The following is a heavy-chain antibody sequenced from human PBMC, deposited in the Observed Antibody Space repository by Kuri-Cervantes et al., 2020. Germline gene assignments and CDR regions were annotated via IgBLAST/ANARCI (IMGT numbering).Heavy chain of an antibody. V-gene: IGHV3-30-3*01. D-gene: IGHD4-17*01. CDR1: GFTFDDYA. J-gene: IGHJ1*01. CDR3: ARARVRDDYGDYPDFQH. CDR2: ISYDGSNK. Sequence: LSLTCAASGFTFDDYAMHWVRQAPGKGLEWVAVISYDGSNKYYADSVKGRFTISRDNAKNSLYLQMNSLRAEDTAVYYCARARVRDDYGDYPDFQHWGQGTLVTVSS.